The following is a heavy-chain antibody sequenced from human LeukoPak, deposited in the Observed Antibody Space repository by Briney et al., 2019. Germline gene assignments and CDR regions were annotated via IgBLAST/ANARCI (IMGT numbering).Heavy chain of an antibody. D-gene: IGHD5-18*01. CDR3: ARDVDTYYYYYGMDV. CDR2: ISWNSGSI. J-gene: IGHJ6*02. Sequence: GRSLRLSCAASGFTFDDYAMHWVRQAPGKGLEWVSGISWNSGSIGYADSVKGRFTISRDNAKNSLYLQMNSLRAEDTAVYYCARDVDTYYYYYGMDVWGQGTTVTVSS. CDR1: GFTFDDYA. V-gene: IGHV3-9*01.